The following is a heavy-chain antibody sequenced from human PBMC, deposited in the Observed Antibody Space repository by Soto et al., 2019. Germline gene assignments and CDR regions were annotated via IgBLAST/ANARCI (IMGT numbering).Heavy chain of an antibody. CDR2: IIPILGIA. V-gene: IGHV1-69*04. CDR1: GGTFSSYT. Sequence: ASVKVSCKASGGTFSSYTISWVRQAPGQGLEWMGRIIPILGIANYAQKFQGRVTITADKSTSTAYMELSSLRSEDTAVYYCARDDGLSGWYRGYAFDIWGQGTMVTVSS. CDR3: ARDDGLSGWYRGYAFDI. D-gene: IGHD6-19*01. J-gene: IGHJ3*02.